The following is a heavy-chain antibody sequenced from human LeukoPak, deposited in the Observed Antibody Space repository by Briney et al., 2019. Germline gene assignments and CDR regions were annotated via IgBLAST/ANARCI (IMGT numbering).Heavy chain of an antibody. V-gene: IGHV4-59*08. Sequence: PSETLSLTCTVSGGSISSYYWSWIRQPPGKGLEWIGYIHYSGSTNHNPSLKSRVTISVDTSKNQFSLKLSSVTAADTAVYYCASGDYGDFSRFDFWGQGTLVTASS. D-gene: IGHD4-17*01. CDR2: IHYSGST. CDR3: ASGDYGDFSRFDF. CDR1: GGSISSYY. J-gene: IGHJ4*02.